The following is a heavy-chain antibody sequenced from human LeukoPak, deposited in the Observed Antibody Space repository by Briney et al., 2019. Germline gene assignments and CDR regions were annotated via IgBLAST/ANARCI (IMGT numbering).Heavy chain of an antibody. V-gene: IGHV3-20*04. CDR3: ASSSNYYGSGSYYNEFSYYYMDV. CDR1: GFTFDDYG. Sequence: GGSLRLXCAASGFTFDDYGMSWVRQAPGKGLEWVSGINWNGGSTGYADSVKGRFTISRDNAKNSLYLQMNSLRAEDTALYYCASSSNYYGSGSYYNEFSYYYMDVWGKGTTVTVSS. D-gene: IGHD3-10*01. J-gene: IGHJ6*03. CDR2: INWNGGST.